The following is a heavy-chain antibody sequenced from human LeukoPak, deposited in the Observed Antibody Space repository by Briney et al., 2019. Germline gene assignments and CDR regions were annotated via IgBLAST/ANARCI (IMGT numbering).Heavy chain of an antibody. V-gene: IGHV1-2*02. CDR2: INPHSGVT. J-gene: IGHJ4*02. CDR1: GFTFTGYY. Sequence: ASVKVSCKASGFTFTGYYMHWVRLAPGQGLKWMGYINPHSGVTSFPQKFRGRVTLTTDTSISAAYMELSSLISDDTAMYYCVREGITKAFDLWGQGALVTVSS. D-gene: IGHD1-14*01. CDR3: VREGITKAFDL.